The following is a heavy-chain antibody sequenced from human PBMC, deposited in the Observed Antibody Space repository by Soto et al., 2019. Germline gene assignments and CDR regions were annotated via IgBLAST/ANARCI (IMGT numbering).Heavy chain of an antibody. CDR1: GGSISSGGYY. Sequence: QVQLQESGPGLVKPSQTLSLTCTVSGGSISSGGYYWSWICQHPGKGLEWIGYIYYSGSTYYNPSLKSRVTISVDTSKNQFSLKLSSVTAADTAVYYCARDLNLSYYFDYWGQGTLVTVSS. J-gene: IGHJ4*02. CDR2: IYYSGST. CDR3: ARDLNLSYYFDY. V-gene: IGHV4-31*03.